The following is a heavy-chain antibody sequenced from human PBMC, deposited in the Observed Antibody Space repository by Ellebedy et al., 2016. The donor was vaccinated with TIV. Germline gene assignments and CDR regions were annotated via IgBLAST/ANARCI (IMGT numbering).Heavy chain of an antibody. CDR3: ASPPEKVYFSGVGV. V-gene: IGHV3-21*01. Sequence: PGGSLRLSCAASGFTFSIYSMNWVCQAPGKGLEWVSSISGCSTYIYYADSVKGRFTISRDNAKNLLYLQMNSLRAEDTAVYYCASPPEKVYFSGVGVWGQGTTVTVSS. CDR1: GFTFSIYS. CDR2: ISGCSTYI. J-gene: IGHJ6*02.